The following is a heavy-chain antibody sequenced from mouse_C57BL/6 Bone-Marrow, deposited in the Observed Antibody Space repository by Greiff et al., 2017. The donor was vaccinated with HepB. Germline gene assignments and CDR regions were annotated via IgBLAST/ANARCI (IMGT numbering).Heavy chain of an antibody. V-gene: IGHV14-4*01. J-gene: IGHJ3*01. CDR2: IDPENGDT. D-gene: IGHD1-2*01. CDR3: TTGGLRPFAY. CDR1: GFNIKDDY. Sequence: VQLKQSGAELVRPGASVKLSCTASGFNIKDDYMHWVKQRPEQGLEWIGWIDPENGDTEYASKFQGKATITADTSSNTAYLQLSSLTSEDTAVYYCTTGGLRPFAYWGQGTLVTVSA.